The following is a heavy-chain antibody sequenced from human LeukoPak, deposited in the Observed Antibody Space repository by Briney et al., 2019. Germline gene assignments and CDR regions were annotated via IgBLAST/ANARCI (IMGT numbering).Heavy chain of an antibody. CDR2: IIPIFGTP. J-gene: IGHJ4*02. CDR1: GGTFSNYA. V-gene: IGHV1-69*13. Sequence: ASVKVSCKASGGTFSNYAISWVRQAPGQGLEWMGGIIPIFGTPTYAQSFQGRVTITADESTSTAYMELSSLRSEDTAVYYCARDGHLGNKYYFDHWGQGTPVTVSS. D-gene: IGHD4-23*01. CDR3: ARDGHLGNKYYFDH.